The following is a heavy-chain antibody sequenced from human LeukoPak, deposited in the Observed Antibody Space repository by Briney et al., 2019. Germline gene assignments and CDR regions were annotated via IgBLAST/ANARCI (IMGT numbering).Heavy chain of an antibody. Sequence: GAPVKVSCKASGYTFTSYAMHWVRQAPGQRLEWMGWINAGNGNTKYSQKFQGRVTITRDTSASTAYMELSSLRSEDTAVYYCARDPNPYYYDSSGYYNGGYWGQGTLVTVSS. V-gene: IGHV1-3*01. CDR3: ARDPNPYYYDSSGYYNGGY. J-gene: IGHJ4*02. CDR1: GYTFTSYA. D-gene: IGHD3-22*01. CDR2: INAGNGNT.